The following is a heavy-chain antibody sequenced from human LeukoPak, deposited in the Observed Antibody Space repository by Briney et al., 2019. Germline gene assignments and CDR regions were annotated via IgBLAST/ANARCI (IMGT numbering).Heavy chain of an antibody. V-gene: IGHV3-23*01. CDR1: GFTFSNYA. CDR2: ICCNGGST. Sequence: GGSLRLSCAASGFTFSNYAMSWVRQAPGKGPEWVSVICCNGGSTYYADSVKGRFTISRDNSKNTLYLQMNSLRTGDTAVYYCARRKTYSHMVVVPAAISSWGQRTLGTVSS. J-gene: IGHJ5*02. D-gene: IGHD2-2*02. CDR3: ARRKTYSHMVVVPAAISS.